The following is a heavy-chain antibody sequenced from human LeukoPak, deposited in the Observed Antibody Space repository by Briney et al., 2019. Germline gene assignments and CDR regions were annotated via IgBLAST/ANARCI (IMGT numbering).Heavy chain of an antibody. J-gene: IGHJ4*01. CDR1: GFTSSTYD. CDR2: IGTAGDT. D-gene: IGHD1-7*01. V-gene: IGHV3-13*01. Sequence: GGSLRLSCAASGFTSSTYDIHWVRQARGKGLEWVSSIGTAGDTYYAGSVRGRFTISRENVKNAFYLQMNSLRPGDTAVYYCARGPVVGITGTKGYFDYWGHETLVTVSS. CDR3: ARGPVVGITGTKGYFDY.